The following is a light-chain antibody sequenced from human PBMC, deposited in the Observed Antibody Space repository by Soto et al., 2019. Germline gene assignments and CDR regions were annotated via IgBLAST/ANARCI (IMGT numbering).Light chain of an antibody. CDR2: DTS. CDR1: QSLNSNF. J-gene: IGKJ1*01. CDR3: QQYDSSPGA. Sequence: ENVLTQSPGTLSLSPGERATLSCRASQSLNSNFLAWYQRKPGQAPRLLIFDTSSRASGIPDRFSGSGSGTDFTLTINSLDPEDFAVYYCQQYDSSPGAFGQGTKVEIK. V-gene: IGKV3-20*01.